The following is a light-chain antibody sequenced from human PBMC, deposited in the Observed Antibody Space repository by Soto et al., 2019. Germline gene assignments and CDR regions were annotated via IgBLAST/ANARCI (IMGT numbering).Light chain of an antibody. CDR2: KAS. CDR1: QSISSW. Sequence: DIQMTQSPSTLSASVGDRVTITCRASQSISSWLAWYQQKPGKAPKLLIYKASSLESEVPSRFSGSGSGTEFNLTISSLQPDDFATYYCQQRGTFGQGTKVEIK. J-gene: IGKJ1*01. CDR3: QQRGT. V-gene: IGKV1-5*03.